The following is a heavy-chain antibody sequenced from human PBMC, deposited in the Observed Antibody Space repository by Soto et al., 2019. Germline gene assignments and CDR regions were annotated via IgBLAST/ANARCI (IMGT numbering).Heavy chain of an antibody. CDR3: ARGVVI. V-gene: IGHV4-34*01. CDR2: INHSGTT. J-gene: IGHJ4*02. CDR1: GGSFSGYY. D-gene: IGHD3-16*02. Sequence: SETLSLTCGVYGGSFSGYYWGWIRQSPEKGLEWIGEINHSGTTIYNPSLEGRVTISIDTSKSQFSLNLRYVTAADTAVYYCARGVVIWGQGTLVTVSS.